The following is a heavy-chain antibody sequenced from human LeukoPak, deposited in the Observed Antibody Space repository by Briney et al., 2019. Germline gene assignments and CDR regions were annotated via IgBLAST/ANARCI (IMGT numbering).Heavy chain of an antibody. CDR1: GFTFSSYA. D-gene: IGHD6-13*01. Sequence: PGGSLRLSCAASGFTFSSYAMSWVRQAPGKGLEWVSAISGGGGSTYYADSVKGRFTISRDNSKNTLYLQMNSLRAEDTAVYYCAKAAGTGFEHYYYMDVWGKGTTVTVSS. V-gene: IGHV3-23*01. CDR3: AKAAGTGFEHYYYMDV. CDR2: ISGGGGST. J-gene: IGHJ6*03.